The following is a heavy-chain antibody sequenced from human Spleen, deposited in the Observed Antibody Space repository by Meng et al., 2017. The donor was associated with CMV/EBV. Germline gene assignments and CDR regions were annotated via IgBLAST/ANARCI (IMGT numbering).Heavy chain of an antibody. D-gene: IGHD3/OR15-3a*01. V-gene: IGHV1-18*01. Sequence: SCKGSGYTFTDSGISWVRQAPGQGLELVGWINPYNSITNYAQKLQGRVTMTTDTSTSTAYMELRNLRSDDTAVYYCARDRDWGQIDYWGQGTLVTVSS. CDR3: ARDRDWGQIDY. CDR1: GYTFTDSG. J-gene: IGHJ4*02. CDR2: INPYNSIT.